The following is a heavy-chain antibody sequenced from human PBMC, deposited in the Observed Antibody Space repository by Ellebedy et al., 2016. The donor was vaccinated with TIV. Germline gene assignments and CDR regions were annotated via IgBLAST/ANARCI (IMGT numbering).Heavy chain of an antibody. J-gene: IGHJ6*02. CDR1: GFTFSSYS. Sequence: GESLKISCAASGFTFSSYSMNWVRQAPGKGLEWVSYISSSSSTIYYADSVNGRFTISRDNAKNSLYLQMNSLRDEDTAVYYCARLILDTAMVTAYYYGMDVWGQGTTVTVSS. CDR3: ARLILDTAMVTAYYYGMDV. D-gene: IGHD5-18*01. V-gene: IGHV3-48*02. CDR2: ISSSSSTI.